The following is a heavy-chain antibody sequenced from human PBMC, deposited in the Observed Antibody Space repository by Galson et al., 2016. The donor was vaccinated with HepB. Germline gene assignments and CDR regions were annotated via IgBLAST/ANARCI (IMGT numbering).Heavy chain of an antibody. J-gene: IGHJ4*02. CDR1: GFIFGDYY. CDR2: IIGDGCNI. V-gene: IGHV3-11*01. Sequence: SLRLSCAASGFIFGDYYMSWIRQAPGKRLEWVSYIIGDGCNIYYADSVKGRFTISRDNAKNFLYLQMTSLRVEDTAVYYCVRGVAGNGDYWGQGTLVTVSS. CDR3: VRGVAGNGDY. D-gene: IGHD4-23*01.